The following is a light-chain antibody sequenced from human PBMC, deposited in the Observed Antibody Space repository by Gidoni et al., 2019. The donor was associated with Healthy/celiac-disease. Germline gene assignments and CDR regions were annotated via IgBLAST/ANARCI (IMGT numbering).Light chain of an antibody. Sequence: QAVVTQEPSLTVSPGGTVTLTCCSSTEAVTSGHYPYWFQQKPGQATMTLLYVTSNKHSLTPARFSGSLLGGKAALTLSGAQPEDEAEYYCLLSYSGARVFGGGTKLTVL. CDR1: TEAVTSGHY. CDR2: VTS. CDR3: LLSYSGARV. J-gene: IGLJ3*02. V-gene: IGLV7-46*01.